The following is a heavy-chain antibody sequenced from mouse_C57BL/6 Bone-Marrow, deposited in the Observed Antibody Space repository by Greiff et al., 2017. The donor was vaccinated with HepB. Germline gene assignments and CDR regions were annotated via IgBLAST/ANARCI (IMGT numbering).Heavy chain of an antibody. Sequence: EVQLVESEGGLVQPGSSMKLSCTASGFTFSDYYMAWVRQVPEKGLEWVANINYDGSSTYYLDSLKSRFIISRDNAKNILYLQMSSLKSEDTATYYCARAYYGYLYAMDYWGQGTSVTVSS. D-gene: IGHD2-9*01. CDR1: GFTFSDYY. J-gene: IGHJ4*01. CDR3: ARAYYGYLYAMDY. CDR2: INYDGSST. V-gene: IGHV5-16*01.